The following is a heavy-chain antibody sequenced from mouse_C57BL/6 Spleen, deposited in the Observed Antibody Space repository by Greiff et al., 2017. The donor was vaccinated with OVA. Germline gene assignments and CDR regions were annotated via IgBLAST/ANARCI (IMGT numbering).Heavy chain of an antibody. Sequence: QVHVKQSGAELARPGASVKMSCKASGYTFTSYTMHWVKQRPGQGLEWIGYINPSSGYTKYNQKFKDKATLTADKSSSTAYMQLSSLTSEDSAVYYCARDPYWYFDVWGTGTTVTVSS. CDR2: INPSSGYT. CDR1: GYTFTSYT. V-gene: IGHV1-4*01. CDR3: ARDPYWYFDV. J-gene: IGHJ1*03.